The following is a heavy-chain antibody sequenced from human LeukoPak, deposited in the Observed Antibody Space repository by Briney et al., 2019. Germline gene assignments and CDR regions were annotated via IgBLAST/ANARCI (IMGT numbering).Heavy chain of an antibody. J-gene: IGHJ4*02. CDR1: GGSISGYY. CDR2: IYSTGST. V-gene: IGHV4-59*01. D-gene: IGHD2-15*01. Sequence: PSETLSLTCTVSGGSISGYYWSWVRQSPEKGLESIGFIYSTGSTSYNPSLRSRVTISIDTSQNQFYLRLTSVTAADTAVYYCARFSQDSGSPYHDLDYWGQGTLVSVSS. CDR3: ARFSQDSGSPYHDLDY.